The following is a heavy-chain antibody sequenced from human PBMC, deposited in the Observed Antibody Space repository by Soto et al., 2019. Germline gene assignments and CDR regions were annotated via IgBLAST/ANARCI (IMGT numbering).Heavy chain of an antibody. CDR2: ISGSGGST. D-gene: IGHD3-22*01. CDR1: GFTFSSYA. Sequence: GGSLRLSCAASGFTFSSYAMSWVRQAPGKGLEWVSAISGSGGSTYYADSVKGRFTISRDNSKNTLYLQMNSLRAEDTAVYYCAKGEIYYYDSSGYDYWGQGTLVTVSS. CDR3: AKGEIYYYDSSGYDY. V-gene: IGHV3-23*01. J-gene: IGHJ4*02.